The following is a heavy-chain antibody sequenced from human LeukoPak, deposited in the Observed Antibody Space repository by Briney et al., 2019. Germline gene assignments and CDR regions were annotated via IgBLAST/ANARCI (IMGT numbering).Heavy chain of an antibody. D-gene: IGHD1-26*01. V-gene: IGHV3-15*01. CDR3: ITDPGEWEPI. CDR2: IKSKTDGGTT. J-gene: IGHJ3*02. CDR1: GLTFSNAW. Sequence: GGSLRLSCAASGLTFSNAWMSWVRQAPGKGLEWVGRIKSKTDGGTTDYGAPVKGRFIISRDDSKNALYLQMNGLKIEDTAVYYCITDPGEWEPIWGQGTMVTVSS.